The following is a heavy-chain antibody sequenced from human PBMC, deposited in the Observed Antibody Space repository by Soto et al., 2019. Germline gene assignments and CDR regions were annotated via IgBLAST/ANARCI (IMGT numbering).Heavy chain of an antibody. V-gene: IGHV4-30-4*01. Sequence: KPSETLSLTCTVSGGSVTSDEDYWTWIRQSPGKGLEWIGYISNSGNTGYNPSLKTRLSMSVDRSKNQFTLRLTSVTAADTAVYFCATESGSTYGYFDHWGQGTQVTVSS. CDR1: GGSVTSDEDY. J-gene: IGHJ4*02. D-gene: IGHD5-18*01. CDR2: ISNSGNT. CDR3: ATESGSTYGYFDH.